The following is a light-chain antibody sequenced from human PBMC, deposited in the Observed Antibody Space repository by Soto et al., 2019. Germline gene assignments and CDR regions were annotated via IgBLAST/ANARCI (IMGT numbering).Light chain of an antibody. V-gene: IGLV2-8*01. Sequence: SVLTQPPSASRSPGQSVTISCTGNSSEVGGHNFVSWYQQHPGKAPKFLIYEVSKRPSGVPDRFSGSKSGITASLTVSGLQADEEAYYSCSAYADNNKPVIFGGRTKVTVL. CDR1: SSEVGGHNF. J-gene: IGLJ2*01. CDR3: SAYADNNKPVI. CDR2: EVS.